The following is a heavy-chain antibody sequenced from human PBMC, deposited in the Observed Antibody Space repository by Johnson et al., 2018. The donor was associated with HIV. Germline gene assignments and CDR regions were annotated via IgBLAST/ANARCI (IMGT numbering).Heavy chain of an antibody. CDR2: LYAGGTT. J-gene: IGHJ3*02. D-gene: IGHD1-26*01. V-gene: IGHV3-66*04. CDR3: ARPHSAQYQHAFDI. CDR1: GITVSLNH. Sequence: QLVESGGGLVQPGGSLRLSCAVSGITVSLNHMSWVRQAPGKGLEWVSILYAGGTTNYADAVKGRFTISRDKSKTTLYLQMNSLRAEDTALYYCARPHSAQYQHAFDIWGQGTKVTVSS.